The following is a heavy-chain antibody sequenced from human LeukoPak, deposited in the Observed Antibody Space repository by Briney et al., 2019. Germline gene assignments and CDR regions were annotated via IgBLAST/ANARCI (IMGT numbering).Heavy chain of an antibody. D-gene: IGHD5-18*01. V-gene: IGHV3-33*01. Sequence: GGSLRLSCAASGFTFSSFVMHWVRQAPGKGLEWVAVIWYDESNEYYADSVKGRFTISRDNSKNTLYLQMNSLRAEDTAVYRCARDRYSYGYWAFDIWGQGTMVTVSS. CDR2: IWYDESNE. J-gene: IGHJ3*02. CDR1: GFTFSSFV. CDR3: ARDRYSYGYWAFDI.